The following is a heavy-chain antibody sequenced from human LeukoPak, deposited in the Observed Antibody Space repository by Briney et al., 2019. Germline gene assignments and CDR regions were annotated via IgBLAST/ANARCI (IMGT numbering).Heavy chain of an antibody. CDR1: GFSFGKYW. V-gene: IGHV3-7*03. CDR2: IKLDGSEK. J-gene: IGHJ4*02. D-gene: IGHD3/OR15-3a*01. CDR3: ARDQYDSWSRRGNFDS. Sequence: GGSLRLSSVASGFSFGKYWMSWVRQAPGKGLEWVANIKLDGSEKNYVDSVKGRFTISRDNTKNSLYLQMNSLRAEDTAVFYCARDQYDSWSRRGNFDSWGQGTLVIVSS.